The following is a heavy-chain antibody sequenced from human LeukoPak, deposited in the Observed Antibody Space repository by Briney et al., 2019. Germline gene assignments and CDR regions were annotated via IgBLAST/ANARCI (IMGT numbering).Heavy chain of an antibody. CDR2: IYYTGAT. D-gene: IGHD3-22*01. V-gene: IGHV4-39*07. CDR1: GGSISSSNYY. J-gene: IGHJ6*03. CDR3: ALTRGIVAYYYYMDV. Sequence: PSETLSLTCIVAGGSISSSNYYWGWVRQPPGKGLEWIGSIYYTGATYYNPSLKSRVTMSVDTSKNQFSLKLSSVTAADTAVYYCALTRGIVAYYYYMDVWGKGTTVTVSS.